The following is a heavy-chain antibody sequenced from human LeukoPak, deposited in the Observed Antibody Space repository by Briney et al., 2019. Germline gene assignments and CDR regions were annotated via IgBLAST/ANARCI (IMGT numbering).Heavy chain of an antibody. CDR2: FDPEDGET. D-gene: IGHD3-22*01. V-gene: IGHV1-24*01. CDR1: GYTLTELS. J-gene: IGHJ4*02. Sequence: GASVKVSCKVSGYTLTELSMHWARQAPGKGLEWMGGFDPEDGETIYAQKFQGRVTMTEDTSTDTAYMELSSLRSEDTAVYYCATVIPYYYDSSGYYPLDYWGQGTLVTVSS. CDR3: ATVIPYYYDSSGYYPLDY.